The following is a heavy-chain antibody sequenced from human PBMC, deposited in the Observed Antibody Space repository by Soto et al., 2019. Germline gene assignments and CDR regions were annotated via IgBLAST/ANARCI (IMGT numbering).Heavy chain of an antibody. CDR3: TRCTYYDFWSGSACYGMDV. Sequence: GGSLRLSCTASGFTFGDYAMSWFRQAPGKGLEWVGFIRSKAYGGTTEYAASVKGRFTISRDDSKSIAYLQMNSLKTEDTAVYYCTRCTYYDFWSGSACYGMDVWGQGTTVTVSS. CDR2: IRSKAYGGTT. CDR1: GFTFGDYA. V-gene: IGHV3-49*03. D-gene: IGHD3-3*01. J-gene: IGHJ6*02.